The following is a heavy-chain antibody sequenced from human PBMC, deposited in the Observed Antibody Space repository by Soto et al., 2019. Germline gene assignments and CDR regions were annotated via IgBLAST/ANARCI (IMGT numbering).Heavy chain of an antibody. CDR3: ARDSITIFGVVKMDV. CDR2: ISAYNGNT. V-gene: IGHV1-18*01. Sequence: VSCKASGYTFTSYGISWVRQAPGQGLEWMGWISAYNGNTNYAQKLQGRVTMTTDTSTSTAYMELRSLRSDDTAVYYCARDSITIFGVVKMDVWGKGTTVTVSS. J-gene: IGHJ6*04. CDR1: GYTFTSYG. D-gene: IGHD3-3*01.